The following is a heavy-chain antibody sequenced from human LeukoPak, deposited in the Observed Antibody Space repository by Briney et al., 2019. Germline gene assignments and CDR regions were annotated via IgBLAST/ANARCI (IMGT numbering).Heavy chain of an antibody. V-gene: IGHV3-66*01. Sequence: GGSLRLSCAASGFTVSSNYMSWVRQAPGKGLEWVSVIYSGGSTYYADSVKGRFTISRDNSKNTLYLQMNSLRAEDTAVYYCARDKGGYYGSGTDYWGQGTLVTVSS. D-gene: IGHD3-10*01. CDR3: ARDKGGYYGSGTDY. CDR2: IYSGGST. CDR1: GFTVSSNY. J-gene: IGHJ4*02.